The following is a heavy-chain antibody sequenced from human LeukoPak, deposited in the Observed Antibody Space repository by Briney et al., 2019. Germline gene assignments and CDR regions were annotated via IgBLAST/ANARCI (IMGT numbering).Heavy chain of an antibody. Sequence: GRSLRLSCAASGFTFSDYYMNWIRQAPRRGLEWLSYISSTGSAIYYADSVKGRFTISRDNAKNSLYLQMNSLRAEDTAVYYCASDSSGYFGPWGQGTLVTVSS. D-gene: IGHD3-22*01. CDR1: GFTFSDYY. CDR3: ASDSSGYFGP. CDR2: ISSTGSAI. J-gene: IGHJ5*02. V-gene: IGHV3-11*01.